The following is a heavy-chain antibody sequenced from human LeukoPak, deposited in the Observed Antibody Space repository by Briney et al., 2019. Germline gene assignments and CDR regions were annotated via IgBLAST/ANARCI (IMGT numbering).Heavy chain of an antibody. Sequence: SETLSLTCSISGGSISDYYCNWLRQSPGKGLEWVGHVYHTGSTIYNPSLKSRVTISVDTSKNQFSLKLSSVTAADTAVYYCARDYGGNFDYWGQGTLVTVSS. V-gene: IGHV4-59*12. J-gene: IGHJ4*02. CDR1: GGSISDYY. CDR2: VYHTGST. CDR3: ARDYGGNFDY. D-gene: IGHD4-23*01.